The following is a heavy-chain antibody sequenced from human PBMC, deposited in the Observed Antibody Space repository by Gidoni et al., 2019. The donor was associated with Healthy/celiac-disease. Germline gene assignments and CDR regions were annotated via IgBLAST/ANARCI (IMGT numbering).Heavy chain of an antibody. CDR1: GFTVSSNL. Sequence: EVQPVESGGGLVQPGGSLRLSCAASGFTVSSNLMGWVRPAPGKGLEWVSVIYSGGSTYYADSVKGRFTISRDNSKNTLYLQMNSLRAEDTAVYYCARDEGTSGGGDYWGQGTLVTVSS. CDR3: ARDEGTSGGGDY. D-gene: IGHD3-16*01. J-gene: IGHJ4*02. CDR2: IYSGGST. V-gene: IGHV3-66*01.